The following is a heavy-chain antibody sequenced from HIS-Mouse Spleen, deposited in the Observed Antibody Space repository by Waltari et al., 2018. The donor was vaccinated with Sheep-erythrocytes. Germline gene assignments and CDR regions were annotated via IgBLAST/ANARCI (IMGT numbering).Heavy chain of an antibody. J-gene: IGHJ5*02. CDR2: MNPNSGNT. Sequence: QVQLVQSGAEVKKPGASVKVSCKASGYTFTSYDINWVRQATGQGLEWMGWMNPNSGNTGYAQKVQGRVTMTRNTSISTAYMELSSLRSEDTAVYYCARGIAAAGTDWFDPWGQGTLVTVSS. CDR3: ARGIAAAGTDWFDP. D-gene: IGHD6-13*01. CDR1: GYTFTSYD. V-gene: IGHV1-8*01.